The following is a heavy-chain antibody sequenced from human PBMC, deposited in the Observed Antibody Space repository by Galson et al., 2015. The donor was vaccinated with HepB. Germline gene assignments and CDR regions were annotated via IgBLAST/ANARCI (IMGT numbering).Heavy chain of an antibody. Sequence: QSGAEVKKPGESLKISCKGSGYSFTSYWIGWVRQMPGKGLEWMGIIYPGDSDTRYSPSFQGQVTISADKSISTAYLQWSSLKASDTAMYYCARSRGITMVRGVIWELTDLDYWGQGTLVTVSS. V-gene: IGHV5-51*01. CDR3: ARSRGITMVRGVIWELTDLDY. D-gene: IGHD3-10*01. CDR2: IYPGDSDT. CDR1: GYSFTSYW. J-gene: IGHJ4*02.